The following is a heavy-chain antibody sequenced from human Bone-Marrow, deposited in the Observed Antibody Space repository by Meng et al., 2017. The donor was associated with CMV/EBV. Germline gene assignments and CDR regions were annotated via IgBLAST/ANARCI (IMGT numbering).Heavy chain of an antibody. J-gene: IGHJ4*02. CDR2: IIPIFGTA. CDR1: GGTFSSYA. Sequence: SVKVSCKASGGTFSSYAISWVRQAPGQGLEWMGGIIPIFGTANYAQKFQGRVTITTDESTSTAYMELSSLRSEDTAVYYCATQKTGAGTTQGAFDYWGQGTLVTVS. D-gene: IGHD1-7*01. V-gene: IGHV1-69*05. CDR3: ATQKTGAGTTQGAFDY.